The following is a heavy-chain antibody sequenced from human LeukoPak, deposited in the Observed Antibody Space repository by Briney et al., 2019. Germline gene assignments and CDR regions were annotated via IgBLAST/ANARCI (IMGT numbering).Heavy chain of an antibody. V-gene: IGHV3-33*01. D-gene: IGHD1-26*01. J-gene: IGHJ6*02. CDR2: IWYDGSNK. CDR1: GFTFRSHG. Sequence: HTGTSLRLSCAASGFTFRSHGMHWVRQAPGKGLEWVAFIWYDGSNKYYTDSVKGRFTISRDNSKNTLYLQMNSLRAEDTAVYYCARDGRSSGSYSPSYYYYGMDVWGQGTTVTVSS. CDR3: ARDGRSSGSYSPSYYYYGMDV.